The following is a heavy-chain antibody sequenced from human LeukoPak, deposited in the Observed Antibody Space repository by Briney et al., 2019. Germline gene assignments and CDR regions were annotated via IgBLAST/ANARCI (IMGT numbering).Heavy chain of an antibody. V-gene: IGHV3-7*01. CDR2: INQDGSEE. CDR1: GFTFTSYS. D-gene: IGHD6-13*01. J-gene: IGHJ4*02. CDR3: ARDRVWTVLC. Sequence: GGSLRLSCAASGFTFTSYSMSWVRQAPGKGLEWVANINQDGSEEYYVDSVKGRFSISRDNTKNSLYLQMNSLRAEDTAVYYCARDRVWTVLCWGQGTLVTVSS.